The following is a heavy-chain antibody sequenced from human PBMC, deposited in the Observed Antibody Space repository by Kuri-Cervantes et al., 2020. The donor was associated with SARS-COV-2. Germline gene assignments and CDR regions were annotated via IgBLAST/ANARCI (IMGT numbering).Heavy chain of an antibody. CDR2: ISANNGNT. CDR1: GYTFTDYY. J-gene: IGHJ4*02. D-gene: IGHD3-22*01. CDR3: ARDRDYYDSGGY. V-gene: IGHV1-18*04. Sequence: ASVKVSCKASGYTFTDYYMHWVRQAPGQGPEWMGWISANNGNTNYAQKLQGRVTMTTDTSTSTAYMELKSLRSDDTAVYYCARDRDYYDSGGYWGQGTLVTVSS.